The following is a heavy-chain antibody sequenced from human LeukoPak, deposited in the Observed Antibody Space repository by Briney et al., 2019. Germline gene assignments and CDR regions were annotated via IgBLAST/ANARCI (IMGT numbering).Heavy chain of an antibody. D-gene: IGHD5-18*01. V-gene: IGHV1-24*01. J-gene: IGHJ4*02. Sequence: ASVKVSCKVSGYTLTELSMHWVRQAPGKGREWMGGFDPEDGETIYAQKFQGRVTMTEDTSTDTAYMELSSLRSEDTAVYYCATVDTAMVGVWYFDYWGQGTLVTVSS. CDR1: GYTLTELS. CDR3: ATVDTAMVGVWYFDY. CDR2: FDPEDGET.